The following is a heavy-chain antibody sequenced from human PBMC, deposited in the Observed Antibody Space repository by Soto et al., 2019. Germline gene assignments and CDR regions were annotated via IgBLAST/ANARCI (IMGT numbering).Heavy chain of an antibody. V-gene: IGHV4-39*01. Sequence: PSEILSLTCTVSGGSISSSSYYWGWIRQPPGKGLEWIGSIYYSGSTYYNPSLKSRVTISVDTSKNQFSLKLSSVTAADTAVYYCARRITIFGVVPNNWFDPWGQGTLVTVYS. D-gene: IGHD3-3*01. CDR3: ARRITIFGVVPNNWFDP. J-gene: IGHJ5*02. CDR1: GGSISSSSYY. CDR2: IYYSGST.